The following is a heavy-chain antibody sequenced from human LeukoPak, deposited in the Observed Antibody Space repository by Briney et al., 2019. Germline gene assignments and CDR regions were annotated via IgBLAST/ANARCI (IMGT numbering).Heavy chain of an antibody. CDR1: GGSIGKYY. CDR2: IYHTGST. Sequence: PSETLSLTCTVSGGSIGKYYWSWIRQPPGKGLECIGYIYHTGSTSYNPSLKSRVTISVDTSKNQFSLKLSSVTGADTAVYYCASAGASSGYSPLHYWGQGTLVTVSS. V-gene: IGHV4-59*01. D-gene: IGHD3-22*01. J-gene: IGHJ4*02. CDR3: ASAGASSGYSPLHY.